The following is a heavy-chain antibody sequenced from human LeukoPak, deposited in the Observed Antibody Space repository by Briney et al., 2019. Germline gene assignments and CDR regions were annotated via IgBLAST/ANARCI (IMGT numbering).Heavy chain of an antibody. Sequence: ASVKVFCKASGYTFTSYGISWVRQAPGQGLEWMAWISAYNGNTDYAQNFRGRVTMTTDTSTSTAYMELRSLRSDDTAVYYCARDSVDGSGTYYNDSPDYWGQGTLVTVSS. CDR3: ARDSVDGSGTYYNDSPDY. CDR1: GYTFTSYG. V-gene: IGHV1-18*01. J-gene: IGHJ4*02. D-gene: IGHD3-10*01. CDR2: ISAYNGNT.